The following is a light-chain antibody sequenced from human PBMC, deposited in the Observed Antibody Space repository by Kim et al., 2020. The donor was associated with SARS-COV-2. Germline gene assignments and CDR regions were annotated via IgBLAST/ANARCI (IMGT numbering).Light chain of an antibody. Sequence: SASVGDRVTITCRASQSINNNLNWYQQIPGRAPNLLIHNASSLQSGVPSRFSGSGSGTDFTLIISSLHPEDFATYFCQQSYTAPTFGQGTKVDIK. CDR3: QQSYTAPT. CDR1: QSINNN. J-gene: IGKJ1*01. CDR2: NAS. V-gene: IGKV1-39*01.